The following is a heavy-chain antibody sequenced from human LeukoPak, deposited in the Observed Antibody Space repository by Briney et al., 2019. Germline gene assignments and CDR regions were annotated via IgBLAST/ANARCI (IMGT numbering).Heavy chain of an antibody. CDR2: INHSGST. CDR1: GGSFSGYY. CDR3: ARGRNYDYVWGSYRYFWYYGMDV. Sequence: PSETLSLTCAVYGGSFSGYYWSWIRQPPGKGLEWIGEINHSGSTNYNPSLKNRVTISVDTSKNQFSLKLSSVTAADTAVYYCARGRNYDYVWGSYRYFWYYGMDVWGQGTTVTVSS. D-gene: IGHD3-16*02. J-gene: IGHJ6*02. V-gene: IGHV4-34*01.